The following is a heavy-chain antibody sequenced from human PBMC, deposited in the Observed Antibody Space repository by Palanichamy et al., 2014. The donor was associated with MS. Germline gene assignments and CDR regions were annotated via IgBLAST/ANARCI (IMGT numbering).Heavy chain of an antibody. CDR1: GFTFSNYA. CDR2: ISSSGGST. Sequence: EVQLLESGGGLVQPGGFLRLSCAASGFTFSNYAMTWVRQGPGKGLEWVSGISSSGGSTYYADSVKGRLTISRDNSKNTLYLQINSLRAEDTALYYCSKGGPGYSSSLPHDAFDLWGQGTMVTVSS. V-gene: IGHV3-23*01. J-gene: IGHJ3*01. CDR3: SKGGPGYSSSLPHDAFDL. D-gene: IGHD6-13*01.